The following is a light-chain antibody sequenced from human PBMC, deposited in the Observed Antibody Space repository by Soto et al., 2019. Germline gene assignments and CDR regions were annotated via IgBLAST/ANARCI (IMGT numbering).Light chain of an antibody. Sequence: QSALTQPASVSASPGQSISISCTGTSNDVGAFDYVSWYQQHPGKAPKLIIFEVFNRPSGVSTRFSGSKSGSTASLTISGLRAEDEADYFCSSYTTNNAHVFGGGTQLTVL. V-gene: IGLV2-14*01. CDR3: SSYTTNNAHV. CDR1: SNDVGAFDY. J-gene: IGLJ7*01. CDR2: EVF.